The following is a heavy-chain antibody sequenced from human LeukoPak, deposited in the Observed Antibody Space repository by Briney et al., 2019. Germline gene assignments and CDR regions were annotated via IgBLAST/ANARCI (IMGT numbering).Heavy chain of an antibody. D-gene: IGHD6-19*01. Sequence: GGSLRLSCAASGFTFSRYDMHWVRQSTGKGLEWVSGIGTAGDTFYLGSVKGRFTISRENAKNSLYLQMNSLRVGDTAVYYCARSVPGGSGWMGSIEYWGQGTLVTVPS. V-gene: IGHV3-13*01. CDR3: ARSVPGGSGWMGSIEY. CDR1: GFTFSRYD. CDR2: IGTAGDT. J-gene: IGHJ4*02.